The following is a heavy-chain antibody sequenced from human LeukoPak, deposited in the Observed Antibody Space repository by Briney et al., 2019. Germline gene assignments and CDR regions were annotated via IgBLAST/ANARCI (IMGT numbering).Heavy chain of an antibody. D-gene: IGHD5-12*01. CDR3: ARAQFDVDSRSHFDY. Sequence: GGSLRLSCAASGFTLSSYWMSWVRQAPGKGLEWVATIKQGGSENYYVDSVKGRFTISRDNAKNSLYLQMNSLRAEDTAVYYCARAQFDVDSRSHFDYWGQGTLVTVSS. CDR1: GFTLSSYW. V-gene: IGHV3-7*01. J-gene: IGHJ4*02. CDR2: IKQGGSEN.